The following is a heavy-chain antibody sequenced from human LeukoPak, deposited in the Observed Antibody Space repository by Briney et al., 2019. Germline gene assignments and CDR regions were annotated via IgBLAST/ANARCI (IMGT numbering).Heavy chain of an antibody. CDR2: ISSSSSYI. J-gene: IGHJ5*02. CDR1: GFTFSSYS. D-gene: IGHD2-15*01. CDR3: ASTYCSGGSCYSGWFDP. Sequence: GGSLRLSCAASGFTFSSYSMNWVRQAPGKGLEWVSSISSSSSYIYYADSVKGRFTISRDNAKNSLYLQMNSLRAEDTAVYYCASTYCSGGSCYSGWFDPWGQGTLVTVSS. V-gene: IGHV3-21*01.